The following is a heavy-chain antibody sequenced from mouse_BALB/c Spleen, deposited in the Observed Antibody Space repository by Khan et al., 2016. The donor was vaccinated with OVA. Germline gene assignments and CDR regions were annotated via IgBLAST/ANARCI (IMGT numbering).Heavy chain of an antibody. CDR1: GFTLSSYD. CDR2: IWGGGGS. Sequence: QVQLMESGPGLVAPSQSLYRSCTVSGFTLSSYDMHWVRQPPGKGLEWLGVIWGGGGSAYNSTIKSGLSISQADSKSHVFFIMNSMLTDDTAMYYWAIAYYRYDVYYSMDYWGQGTSVTVSA. D-gene: IGHD2-14*01. J-gene: IGHJ4*01. CDR3: AIAYYRYDVYYSMDY. V-gene: IGHV2-6-4*01.